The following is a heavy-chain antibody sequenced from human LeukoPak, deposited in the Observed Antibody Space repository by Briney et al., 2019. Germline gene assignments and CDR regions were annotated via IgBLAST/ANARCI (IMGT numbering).Heavy chain of an antibody. CDR1: GLTFSSYW. Sequence: GGSLRLSCAASGLTFSSYWMHWVRQAPGKGLVWVSRIDTDGSTTSYADSVRGLFTISRDIAKNTLYLQMNSLRVEDTAVYYCARGLYGSGSPSYNCFDPWGQGTLVIVSS. CDR3: ARGLYGSGSPSYNCFDP. J-gene: IGHJ5*02. CDR2: IDTDGSTT. D-gene: IGHD3-10*01. V-gene: IGHV3-74*01.